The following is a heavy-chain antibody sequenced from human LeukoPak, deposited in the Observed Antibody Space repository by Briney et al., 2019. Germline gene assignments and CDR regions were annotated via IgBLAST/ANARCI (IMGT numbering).Heavy chain of an antibody. Sequence: GGSLRLSCAASGFTFSSYAMSWVXQAXGKGLEWVSAISGSGGSTYYADSVKGRFTISRDNSKNTLYLQMNSLRAEDTAVYYCAKDSLDTAMVLYFDYWGQGTLVTVSS. V-gene: IGHV3-23*01. J-gene: IGHJ4*02. CDR1: GFTFSSYA. CDR2: ISGSGGST. CDR3: AKDSLDTAMVLYFDY. D-gene: IGHD5-18*01.